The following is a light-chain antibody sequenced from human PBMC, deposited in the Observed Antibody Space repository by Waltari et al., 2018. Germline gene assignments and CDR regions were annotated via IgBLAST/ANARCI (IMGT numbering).Light chain of an antibody. CDR2: RAS. J-gene: IGKJ1*01. Sequence: EIVMTQSPDTLSVSPGERATLSGRASLSVSSDLAWYQQKPGQAPRLLIYRASTRATDVPTRFRGSGSGTEFNLTISSLQSGDFALYYCHQYNHWPRTFGQGTKVEIK. CDR1: LSVSSD. CDR3: HQYNHWPRT. V-gene: IGKV3-15*01.